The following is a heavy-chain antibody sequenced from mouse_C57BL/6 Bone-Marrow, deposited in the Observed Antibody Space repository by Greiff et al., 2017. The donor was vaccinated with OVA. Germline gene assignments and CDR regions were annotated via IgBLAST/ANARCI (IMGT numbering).Heavy chain of an antibody. J-gene: IGHJ2*01. CDR1: GYAFSSSW. V-gene: IGHV1-82*01. CDR3: ARLIELYYFDY. CDR2: IYPGDGDT. Sequence: QVQLKQSGPELVKPGASVKISCKASGYAFSSSWMNWVKQRPGKGLEWIGRIYPGDGDTNYNGKFKGKATLTADKSSSTAYMQLSSLTSEDSAVYFCARLIELYYFDYWGQGTTLTVSS. D-gene: IGHD4-1*01.